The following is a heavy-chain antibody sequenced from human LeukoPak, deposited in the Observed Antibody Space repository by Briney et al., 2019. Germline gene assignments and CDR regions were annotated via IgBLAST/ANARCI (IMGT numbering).Heavy chain of an antibody. D-gene: IGHD3-16*02. Sequence: SVKVSCKASGGTFSSYAISWVRQAPGQGLEWMGRIIPILGIANYAQKFQGRVTITADKSTSTAYMELSSLRSEDTAVYYCARGTYDYVWGSYRDNWFDPWGQGTLVTVSS. V-gene: IGHV1-69*04. J-gene: IGHJ5*02. CDR1: GGTFSSYA. CDR3: ARGTYDYVWGSYRDNWFDP. CDR2: IIPILGIA.